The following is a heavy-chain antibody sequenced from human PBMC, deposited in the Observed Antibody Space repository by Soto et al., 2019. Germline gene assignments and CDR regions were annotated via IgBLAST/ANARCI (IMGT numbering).Heavy chain of an antibody. J-gene: IGHJ4*02. CDR1: GASISRGGYY. CDR3: ARTKVGHSTTRDF. V-gene: IGHV4-31*03. CDR2: MHYDGST. Sequence: QVQLQESGPGLVKPSQTLSLTCSVSGASISRGGYYWGWIRQHPGKGLEWIAYMHYDGSTFYNPSLQSRVTISSDTSKNQFSLKVRSVTATDTAIYYCARTKVGHSTTRDFWGQGTLVTVSS. D-gene: IGHD1-26*01.